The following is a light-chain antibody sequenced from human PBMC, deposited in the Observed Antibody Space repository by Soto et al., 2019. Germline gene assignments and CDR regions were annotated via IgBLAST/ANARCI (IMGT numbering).Light chain of an antibody. CDR1: PSISSY. V-gene: IGKV1-39*01. CDR3: QQSYNTPRT. J-gene: IGKJ2*01. CDR2: AVS. Sequence: DIQMTQSPSSLSASVGDRVTITCRAIPSISSYLNWYQQKPGKAPKLLIYAVSTLQGGVPPRFSGSGSGTDFTLTISSLQPEDFATYYCQQSYNTPRTLGQGTKLEIK.